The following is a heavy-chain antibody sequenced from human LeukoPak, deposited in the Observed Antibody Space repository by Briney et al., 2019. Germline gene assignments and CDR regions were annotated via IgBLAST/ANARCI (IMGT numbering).Heavy chain of an antibody. CDR1: GLTLSSYA. D-gene: IGHD2-21*01. V-gene: IGHV3-23*01. Sequence: GGSLRLSCAASGLTLSSYAMSWVRQAPGKGLEWVSAIGGSGGSTYYADSVKGRFTISRDNSKNTLYLQMNSLRAEDTAVYYCAKDPAIPIWHLLRGAFDIWGQGTMVTVSS. CDR3: AKDPAIPIWHLLRGAFDI. J-gene: IGHJ3*02. CDR2: IGGSGGST.